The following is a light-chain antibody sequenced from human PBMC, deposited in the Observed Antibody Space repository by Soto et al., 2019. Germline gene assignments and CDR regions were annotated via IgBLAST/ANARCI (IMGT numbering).Light chain of an antibody. CDR2: DVN. CDR1: SNDVGGYNY. V-gene: IGLV2-14*01. J-gene: IGLJ1*01. Sequence: QSVLTQPASVSGSPGQSITISCAGTSNDVGGYNYVSWYQQHPGKAPKVIIYDVNYRPPGVSDRFSGSKSGNTASLTISGLQAEDEADYYCSSYTTSSLYVFGTGTKVTVL. CDR3: SSYTTSSLYV.